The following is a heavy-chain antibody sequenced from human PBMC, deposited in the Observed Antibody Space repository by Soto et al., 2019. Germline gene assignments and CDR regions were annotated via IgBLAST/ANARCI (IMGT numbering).Heavy chain of an antibody. CDR2: IYSGETT. V-gene: IGHV3-53*01. D-gene: IGHD2-21*02. J-gene: IGHJ4*02. CDR1: GFNVNSDY. CDR3: TRDGRGLGRLSLFEY. Sequence: GGSLRLSCAASGFNVNSDYMNWVRQTPGKGLEWVASIYSGETTYYADSVRGRFTISSDKSRNTLYFQLSSLRIEDTAVYYCTRDGRGLGRLSLFEYWGQGVLVTVSS.